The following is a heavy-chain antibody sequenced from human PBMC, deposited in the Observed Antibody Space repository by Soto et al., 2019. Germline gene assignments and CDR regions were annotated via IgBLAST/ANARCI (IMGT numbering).Heavy chain of an antibody. CDR3: ARGPYYDFWSGYGPGGYYYYGMDV. CDR1: GYTFTSYD. CDR2: MNPNSGNT. V-gene: IGHV1-8*01. J-gene: IGHJ6*02. D-gene: IGHD3-3*01. Sequence: GASVKVSCKASGYTFTSYDINWVRQATGQGLEWMGWMNPNSGNTGYAQKFQGRVTMTRNTSISTAYMELSSLRSEDTAVYYCARGPYYDFWSGYGPGGYYYYGMDVWGQGTTVTVS.